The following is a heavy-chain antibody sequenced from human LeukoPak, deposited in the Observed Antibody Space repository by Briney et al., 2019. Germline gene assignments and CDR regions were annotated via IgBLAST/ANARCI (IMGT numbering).Heavy chain of an antibody. CDR3: ARDFWVHGSYYGA. Sequence: GGSLRLSCAASGFTVSNNYMTWVRQAPGKGPECVSVIYSGGGTYYTDSVRGRFTISRDNSDNTPYLQMNSLRPEDTAVYYCARDFWVHGSYYGAWGQGTLVTVSP. J-gene: IGHJ5*02. CDR2: IYSGGGT. D-gene: IGHD1-26*01. V-gene: IGHV3-66*02. CDR1: GFTVSNNY.